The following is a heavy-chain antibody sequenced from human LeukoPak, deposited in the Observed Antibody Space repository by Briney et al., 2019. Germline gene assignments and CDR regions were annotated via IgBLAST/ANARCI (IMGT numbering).Heavy chain of an antibody. CDR1: GFTFSDYY. J-gene: IGHJ4*02. CDR2: ISSSGSTI. V-gene: IGHV3-11*04. D-gene: IGHD2-2*01. CDR3: ARNLGCCSSTSCYYYFDY. Sequence: GGSLRLSCAASGFTFSDYYMSWIRQAPGKGLEWVSYISSSGSTIYYADSVKGRFTISRDNAKNSLYLQMNSLIAEDTAVYYCARNLGCCSSTSCYYYFDYWGQGTLVTVSS.